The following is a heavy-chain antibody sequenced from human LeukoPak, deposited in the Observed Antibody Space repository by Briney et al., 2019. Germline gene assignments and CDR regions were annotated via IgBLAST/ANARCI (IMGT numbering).Heavy chain of an antibody. D-gene: IGHD3-10*01. CDR1: GFTFNTYN. CDR2: ISSDSSVI. CDR3: ARDLGSGSYYNGYYYGMDV. V-gene: IGHV3-48*01. J-gene: IGHJ6*02. Sequence: GGSLRLSCEVSGFTFNTYNMNWVRQAPGKGLEWVSDISSDSSVIYYADSVKGRFTVSRDNAKNSLFLQMNSLRVEDTAVYYCARDLGSGSYYNGYYYGMDVWGQGTTVTVSS.